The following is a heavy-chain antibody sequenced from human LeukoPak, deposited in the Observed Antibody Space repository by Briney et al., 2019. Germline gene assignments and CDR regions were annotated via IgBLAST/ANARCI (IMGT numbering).Heavy chain of an antibody. CDR2: IWYDGSNK. CDR1: GFTFSSYG. V-gene: IGHV3-33*06. Sequence: PGRSLRLSCAASGFTFSSYGMHWVRQAPGKGLEWVAVIWYDGSNKYYADSVKGRFTISRDNSKNTLYLQMNSLRAEDTAVYYCAKLDEKVGFHIVVVPAATDYWGQGTLVTVSS. J-gene: IGHJ4*02. CDR3: AKLDEKVGFHIVVVPAATDY. D-gene: IGHD2-2*01.